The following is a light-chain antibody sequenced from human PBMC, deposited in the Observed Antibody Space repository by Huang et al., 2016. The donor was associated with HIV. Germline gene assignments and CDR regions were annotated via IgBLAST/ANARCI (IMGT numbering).Light chain of an antibody. J-gene: IGKJ2*01. CDR2: GAS. CDR3: QQYNNWPPMYT. V-gene: IGKV3-15*01. CDR1: QSVSRN. Sequence: EIVLTQSPATRSMSPGQRATLSCRASQSVSRNLAWFQQKPGQAPRLLIYGASTRATGIPARFSGSGSGTEFTLTISIVQSEDFAVYYCQQYNNWPPMYTFGQGTKLEV.